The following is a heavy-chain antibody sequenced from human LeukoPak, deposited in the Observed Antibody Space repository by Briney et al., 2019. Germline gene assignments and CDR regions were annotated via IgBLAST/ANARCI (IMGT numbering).Heavy chain of an antibody. Sequence: PGGSLRLSCAASGFTFSSYAMHWVRQAPGKGLEWVAVISYDGSNKYYADSVKGRFTISRDNSKNTLYLQMNSLRAEDTAVYYCARAYYDFWSGYYTTNDFDYWGQGTLVTVSS. J-gene: IGHJ4*02. CDR2: ISYDGSNK. CDR3: ARAYYDFWSGYYTTNDFDY. CDR1: GFTFSSYA. D-gene: IGHD3-3*01. V-gene: IGHV3-30-3*01.